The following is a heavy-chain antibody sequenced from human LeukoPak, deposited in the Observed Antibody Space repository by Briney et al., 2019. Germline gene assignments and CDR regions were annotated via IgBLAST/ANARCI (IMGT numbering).Heavy chain of an antibody. D-gene: IGHD3-10*01. V-gene: IGHV3-23*01. Sequence: PGGSLRLSCAATGFTFNNYAMSLLRQAPGKGLEWVSSINGYVGTTYYTDSVKGRFTISRDHSTNTLNLLMNSLRADDTAVYYCARAFYGSGSYYTLGFDYWGQGTLVTVSS. CDR1: GFTFNNYA. J-gene: IGHJ4*02. CDR3: ARAFYGSGSYYTLGFDY. CDR2: INGYVGTT.